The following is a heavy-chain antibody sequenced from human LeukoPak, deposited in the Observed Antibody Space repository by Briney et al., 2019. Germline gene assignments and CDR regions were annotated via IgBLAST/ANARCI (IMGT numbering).Heavy chain of an antibody. D-gene: IGHD6-13*01. J-gene: IGHJ6*02. CDR2: IYASGST. Sequence: PSETLSLICTVSSGSTSSYYWSCFRHPAGGGLEWIGRIYASGSTNYNPSLKSRVAMSVDTSNNQFSVKLSSVTAADTAVYCCARAGQQLDYCYYYGMDVWGQGTTVTVSS. CDR1: SGSTSSYY. CDR3: ARAGQQLDYCYYYGMDV. V-gene: IGHV4-4*07.